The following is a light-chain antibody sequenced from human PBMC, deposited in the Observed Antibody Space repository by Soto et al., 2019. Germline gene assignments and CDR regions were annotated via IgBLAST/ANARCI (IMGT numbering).Light chain of an antibody. V-gene: IGLV2-23*01. CDR2: EGS. CDR3: CSYAGGGIYV. Sequence: QSVLTQPPSASGSPGQSVTISCTGTKNDIGVYDFVSWYHQRPGNAPRLIIYEGSKRPSGVAYRFSGSKSGNTASLTISGLQAEDESDFYCCSYAGGGIYVFGTGTKLTVL. J-gene: IGLJ1*01. CDR1: KNDIGVYDF.